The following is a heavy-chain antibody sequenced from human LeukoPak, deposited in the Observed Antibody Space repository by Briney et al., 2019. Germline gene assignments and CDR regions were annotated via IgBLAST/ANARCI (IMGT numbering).Heavy chain of an antibody. Sequence: GASVKVSCTASGYTFTIYGISWVRQAPGQGLEWMGWISAYNGDTNYAQKLQGRVTITTDTSTSTAYMELRSLRSDDTAVYYCARLMTVTSFFDYWDQGTPVTVSS. CDR1: GYTFTIYG. CDR2: ISAYNGDT. CDR3: ARLMTVTSFFDY. D-gene: IGHD4-11*01. V-gene: IGHV1-18*01. J-gene: IGHJ4*02.